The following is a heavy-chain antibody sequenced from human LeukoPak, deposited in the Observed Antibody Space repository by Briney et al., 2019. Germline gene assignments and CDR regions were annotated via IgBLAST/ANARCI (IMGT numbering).Heavy chain of an antibody. CDR1: GYTFTSYD. CDR2: MNPSSGNT. CDR3: ARLLRYFDWLFQDTATNWFDP. D-gene: IGHD3-9*01. Sequence: ASVKVSCKASGYTFTSYDINWVRQATGQGLEWMGWMNPSSGNTGYAQKFQGRVTMTRNTSISTAYMELSSLRSEDTAVYYCARLLRYFDWLFQDTATNWFDPWGQGTLVTVSS. J-gene: IGHJ5*02. V-gene: IGHV1-8*01.